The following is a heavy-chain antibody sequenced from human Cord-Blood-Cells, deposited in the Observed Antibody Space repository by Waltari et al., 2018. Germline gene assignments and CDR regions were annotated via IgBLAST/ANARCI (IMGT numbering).Heavy chain of an antibody. J-gene: IGHJ4*02. CDR3: AREAGAAAALDY. V-gene: IGHV1-46*01. CDR2: INPSGGST. CDR1: GYTFTSYY. D-gene: IGHD2-2*01. Sequence: QVQLVQSGAEVKKPGASVKVSCKASGYTFTSYYMHWVRQAPGQGLEWMGIINPSGGSTSYAQKFQGRVTMTRDTSTGTVYMELSSLRSEDTAVYYCAREAGAAAALDYWGQGTLVTVSS.